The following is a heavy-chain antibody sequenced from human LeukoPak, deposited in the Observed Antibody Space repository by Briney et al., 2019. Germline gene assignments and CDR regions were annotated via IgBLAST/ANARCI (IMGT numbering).Heavy chain of an antibody. V-gene: IGHV3-33*01. CDR1: GFTFSSYG. J-gene: IGHJ4*02. Sequence: PGRSLRLSCAASGFTFSSYGMHWVRQSPGKGLEWVAVIWYDGSNKYYADSVKGRFTISRDNSKKTLYLQMNSLRAEDTAVYYCVRDSVGLYYFNYWGQGTLVTVSS. CDR3: VRDSVGLYYFNY. CDR2: IWYDGSNK. D-gene: IGHD1-26*01.